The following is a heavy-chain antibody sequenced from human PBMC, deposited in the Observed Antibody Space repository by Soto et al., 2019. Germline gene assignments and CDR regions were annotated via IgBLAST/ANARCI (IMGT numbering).Heavy chain of an antibody. CDR1: GFTFSSYS. CDR2: ISSSSSYI. CDR3: ARAKYYYDGSGYYDHPDAFDI. V-gene: IGHV3-21*01. J-gene: IGHJ3*02. D-gene: IGHD3-22*01. Sequence: PVGSLRLSCAASGFTFSSYSMNWVRQAPGKGLEWVSSISSSSSYIYYADSVKGRFTISRDNAKNSLYLQMNSLRAEDTAVYYCARAKYYYDGSGYYDHPDAFDIWGQGTMVTVSS.